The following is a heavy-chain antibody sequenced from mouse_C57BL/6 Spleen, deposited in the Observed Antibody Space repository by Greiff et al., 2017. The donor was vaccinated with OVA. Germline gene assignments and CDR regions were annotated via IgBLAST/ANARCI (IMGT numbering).Heavy chain of an antibody. CDR3: ARSTGKGGFDY. D-gene: IGHD4-1*02. CDR1: GYTFTDYY. V-gene: IGHV1-26*01. J-gene: IGHJ2*01. Sequence: EVQLQQSGPELVKPGASVKISCKASGYTFTDYYMNWVKQSHGKSLEWIGDINPNNGGTSYNQKFKGKATLTVDKSSSTAYMELRSLTSEDSAVYYCARSTGKGGFDYWGQGTTLTVSS. CDR2: INPNNGGT.